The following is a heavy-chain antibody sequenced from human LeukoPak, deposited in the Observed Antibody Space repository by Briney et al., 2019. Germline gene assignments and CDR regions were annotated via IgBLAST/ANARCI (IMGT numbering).Heavy chain of an antibody. CDR1: GFTFDDYA. D-gene: IGHD2-2*01. V-gene: IGHV3-9*01. CDR2: ISWNSGYI. CDR3: AREESTSCYDP. J-gene: IGHJ5*02. Sequence: SLRLSCAASGFTFDDYAMHWVRQAPGKGLEWVSGISWNSGYIGYEDSVKGRFTISRDNAKNSLYLQMNSLRAEDTAVYYCAREESTSCYDPWGQGTLVTVSS.